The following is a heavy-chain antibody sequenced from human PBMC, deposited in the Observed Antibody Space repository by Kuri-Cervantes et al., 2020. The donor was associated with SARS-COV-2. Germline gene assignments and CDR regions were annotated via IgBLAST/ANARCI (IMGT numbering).Heavy chain of an antibody. CDR3: ARAAATHFGLVTGAIDY. CDR2: TYYRCKWYN. D-gene: IGHD3-9*01. Sequence: LRLSCAISGDTVTSYCAAWNWNRQSPSSGLVWLGRTYYRCKWYNDYAVSVKSRVAFNPDTSKNPFSLHLNSVTPEDTAVYYCARAAATHFGLVTGAIDYWGQGTLVTVSS. CDR1: GDTVTSYCAA. V-gene: IGHV6-1*01. J-gene: IGHJ4*02.